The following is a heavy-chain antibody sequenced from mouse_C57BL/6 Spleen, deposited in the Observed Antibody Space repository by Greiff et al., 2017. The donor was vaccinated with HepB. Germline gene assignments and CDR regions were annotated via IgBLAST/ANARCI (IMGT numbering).Heavy chain of an antibody. CDR2: IYPGSGST. CDR3: ARIYDYDEAWFAY. CDR1: GYTFTSYW. Sequence: QVQLQQPGAELVKPGASVKMSCKASGYTFTSYWITWVKQRPGQGLEWIGDIYPGSGSTNYNEKFKSKATLTVDTSSSTAYMQLSSLTSEDSAVYYCARIYDYDEAWFAYWGQGTLVTVSA. D-gene: IGHD2-4*01. V-gene: IGHV1-55*01. J-gene: IGHJ3*01.